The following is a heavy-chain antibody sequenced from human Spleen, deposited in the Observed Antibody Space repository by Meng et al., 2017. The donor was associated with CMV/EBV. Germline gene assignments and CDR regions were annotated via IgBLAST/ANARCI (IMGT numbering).Heavy chain of an antibody. V-gene: IGHV3-30*04. CDR1: GFTLNSYT. CDR2: ISYDGSNK. CDR3: AKDRVEGLRDL. D-gene: IGHD2-15*01. J-gene: IGHJ3*01. Sequence: LSLTCAASGFTLNSYTVHWVRQAPGKGLEWVAVISYDGSNKYYADSVKGRFTISRDNSENTLYLQLDSLRAEDTALYYCAKDRVEGLRDLWGQGTMVTVSS.